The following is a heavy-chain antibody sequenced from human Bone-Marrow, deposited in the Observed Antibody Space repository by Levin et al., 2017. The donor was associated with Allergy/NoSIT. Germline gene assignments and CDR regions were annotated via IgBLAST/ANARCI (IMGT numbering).Heavy chain of an antibody. D-gene: IGHD2-2*01. CDR3: ARSTRRYQFDY. J-gene: IGHJ4*02. V-gene: IGHV4-59*01. Sequence: SSPTLSLPCSISGGSIRSYFWSWIRQPPGKTLEWIGYIYDSGNNYNPSLRSRVTMSFDTSKNQFSVSLSSVTAADTAVYYCARSTRRYQFDYWGLGVLVTVSS. CDR2: IYDSGN. CDR1: GGSIRSYF.